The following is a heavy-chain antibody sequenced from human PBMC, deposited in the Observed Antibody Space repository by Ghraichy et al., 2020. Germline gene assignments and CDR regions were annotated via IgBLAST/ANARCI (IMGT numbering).Heavy chain of an antibody. CDR2: IYYSGST. D-gene: IGHD3-22*01. CDR3: ARGRPYYYDSSGYYLYYFDY. J-gene: IGHJ4*02. CDR1: GGSISSYY. Sequence: SETLSLTCTVSGGSISSYYWSWIRQPPGKGLEWIGYIYYSGSTNYNPSLKSRVTISVDTSKNQFSLKLSSVTAADTAVYYCARGRPYYYDSSGYYLYYFDYWGQGTLVTVSS. V-gene: IGHV4-59*01.